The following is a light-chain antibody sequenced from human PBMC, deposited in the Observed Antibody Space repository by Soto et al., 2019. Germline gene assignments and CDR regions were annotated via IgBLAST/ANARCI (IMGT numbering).Light chain of an antibody. CDR1: QSISSY. CDR2: AAS. Sequence: DTQMNQSPSSLSASVGDSIAITCRASQSISSYLNWYQQKPGKAPKLLISAASILQSGVPSRFSGSGSGTDFTLTISNLQPEDFTRYYCQQTYIFPITFGQGGLLEI. CDR3: QQTYIFPIT. J-gene: IGKJ5*01. V-gene: IGKV1-39*01.